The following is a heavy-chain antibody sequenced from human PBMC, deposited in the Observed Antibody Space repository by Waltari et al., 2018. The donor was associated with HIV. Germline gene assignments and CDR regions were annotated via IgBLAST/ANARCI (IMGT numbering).Heavy chain of an antibody. Sequence: QEQLQESGPGLVKPSQTLSLTCTVSGGSIRSGGYYWSWIRQLPGKGLEWIGYISYSGSTFYNPSLRSRVTMSVDTSKNQFSLKLTSVTAADTAVYYCARGTTYAVGWFDPWGQGTQVTVSS. J-gene: IGHJ5*02. CDR2: ISYSGST. D-gene: IGHD1-26*01. CDR1: GGSIRSGGYY. V-gene: IGHV4-31*03. CDR3: ARGTTYAVGWFDP.